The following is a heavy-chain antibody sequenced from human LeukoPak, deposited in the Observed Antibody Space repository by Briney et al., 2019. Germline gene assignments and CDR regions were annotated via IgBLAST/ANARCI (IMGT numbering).Heavy chain of an antibody. D-gene: IGHD2-2*01. Sequence: GGSLRLSCAASGFTFNSYSMEWVRQAPGKGLEWLYYADSVKGRFTSSRDNAKKSLYLQMNSLRVEDTAIYYCVRPDCSSSSCFTPEYWGQGALVTVSS. CDR3: VRPDCSSSSCFTPEY. J-gene: IGHJ4*02. CDR1: GFTFNSYS. V-gene: IGHV3-48*01.